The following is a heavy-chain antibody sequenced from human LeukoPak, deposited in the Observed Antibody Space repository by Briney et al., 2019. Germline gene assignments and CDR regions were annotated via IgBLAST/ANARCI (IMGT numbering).Heavy chain of an antibody. CDR1: GYTFTGFY. CDR3: ARCDSGSYYLLGY. V-gene: IGHV1-2*02. CDR2: INPQSGAT. Sequence: ASVKVSCKASGYTFTGFYIHWVRQAPGQGLEWMAWINPQSGATNYAQKFQGRVTMTRDMSISTAYMELSRLRSDDTAVYYCARCDSGSYYLLGYWGQGTLVTVSS. D-gene: IGHD1-26*01. J-gene: IGHJ4*02.